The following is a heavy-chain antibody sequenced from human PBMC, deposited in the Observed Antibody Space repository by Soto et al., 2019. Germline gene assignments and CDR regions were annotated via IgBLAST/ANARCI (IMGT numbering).Heavy chain of an antibody. CDR2: ISGDGKNK. CDR1: GFAFSSNG. D-gene: IGHD6-13*01. J-gene: IGHJ4*02. V-gene: IGHV3-30*18. CDR3: VQYRSLSWTFDY. Sequence: QVQLVESGGGVFQPGRSLRLSCAASGFAFSSNGMHCVRQAPGKGLEWVAVISGDGKNKYYADSVKGRFTVSRDNSKNTVFLQMNSLRAEDTAVYYCVQYRSLSWTFDYWGQGSLITVS.